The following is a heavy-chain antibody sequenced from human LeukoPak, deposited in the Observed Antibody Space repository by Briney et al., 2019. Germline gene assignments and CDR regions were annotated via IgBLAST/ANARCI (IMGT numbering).Heavy chain of an antibody. Sequence: ASVKVSCRASGYTFTAYYMHWVRQAPGQGLEWMGRINPNTGGTNYAQKFQGRVTVTGDTSISTAYMELSRLASDDTAVYYCARIGGAHNFDYWGQGTLVTVCS. CDR2: INPNTGGT. J-gene: IGHJ4*02. CDR3: ARIGGAHNFDY. CDR1: GYTFTAYY. V-gene: IGHV1-2*06. D-gene: IGHD3-16*01.